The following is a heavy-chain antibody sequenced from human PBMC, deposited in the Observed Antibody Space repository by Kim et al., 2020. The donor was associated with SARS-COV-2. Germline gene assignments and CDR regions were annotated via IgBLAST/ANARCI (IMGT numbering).Heavy chain of an antibody. J-gene: IGHJ6*02. CDR1: GYTFTSYG. V-gene: IGHV1-18*01. CDR2: ISAYNGNT. Sequence: ASVKVSCKASGYTFTSYGISWVRQAPGQGLEWMGWISAYNGNTNYAQKLQGRVTMTTDTSTSTAYMELRSLRSDDTAAYYCARDHGRGWEGNGMDVWGQGTTVTVSS. D-gene: IGHD1-26*01. CDR3: ARDHGRGWEGNGMDV.